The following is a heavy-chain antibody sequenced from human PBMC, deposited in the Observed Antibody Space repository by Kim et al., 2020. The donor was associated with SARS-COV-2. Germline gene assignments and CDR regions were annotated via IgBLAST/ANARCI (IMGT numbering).Heavy chain of an antibody. CDR3: AKDRRIAAAGPDAFDI. V-gene: IGHV3-23*01. D-gene: IGHD6-13*01. Sequence: VKGRFTISRDNSKNTLYLQMNSLRAEDTAVYYCAKDRRIAAAGPDAFDIWGQGTMVTVSS. J-gene: IGHJ3*02.